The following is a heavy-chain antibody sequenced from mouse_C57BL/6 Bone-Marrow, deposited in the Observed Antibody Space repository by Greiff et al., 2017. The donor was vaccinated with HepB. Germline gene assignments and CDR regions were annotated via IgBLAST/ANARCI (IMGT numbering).Heavy chain of an antibody. D-gene: IGHD1-1*01. J-gene: IGHJ3*01. Sequence: EVQLQQSGPELVKPGASVKISCKASGYTFTDYYMNWVKQSHGKSLEWIGDINPNNGGTSYNQKFKGKATLTVDKSSSTAYMELRSLTSEDSAVYYCARVTTVEGLTSWFAYWGQGTLVTVSA. V-gene: IGHV1-26*01. CDR3: ARVTTVEGLTSWFAY. CDR1: GYTFTDYY. CDR2: INPNNGGT.